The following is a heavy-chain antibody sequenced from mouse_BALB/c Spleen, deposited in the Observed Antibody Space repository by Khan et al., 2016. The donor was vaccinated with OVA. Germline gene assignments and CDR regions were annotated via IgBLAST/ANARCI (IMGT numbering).Heavy chain of an antibody. Sequence: QVQLQQSGAELARPGASVKMSCKASGYTFTSYTIHWVKQRPGQGLEWIGYINPTNIYTNYNQKFRDKATLTADKSSRTAYMQLSSLTSEDSAVYYCSRVGPYHCYYGAWFAYWGQGTLVTVSA. CDR3: SRVGPYHCYYGAWFAY. CDR2: INPTNIYT. J-gene: IGHJ3*01. CDR1: GYTFTSYT. V-gene: IGHV1-4*01. D-gene: IGHD2-12*01.